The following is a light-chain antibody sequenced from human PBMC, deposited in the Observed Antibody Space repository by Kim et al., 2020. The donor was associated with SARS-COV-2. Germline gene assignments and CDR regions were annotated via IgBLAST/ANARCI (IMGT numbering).Light chain of an antibody. CDR2: EVS. J-gene: IGLJ1*01. V-gene: IGLV2-23*02. Sequence: QSALTQPASVSGSTGQSITISCTGTSSDVGSYNLVSWYQQHPGKAPKLMIYEVSKRPSGVSNRFSGSKSGNTASLTISGLQAEDEADYYCCSYAGSSTLVFGTGTKVTVL. CDR3: CSYAGSSTLV. CDR1: SSDVGSYNL.